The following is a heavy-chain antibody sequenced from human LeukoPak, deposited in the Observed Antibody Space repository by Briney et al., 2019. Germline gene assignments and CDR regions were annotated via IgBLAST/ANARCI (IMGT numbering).Heavy chain of an antibody. J-gene: IGHJ4*02. CDR1: GFTFSSYG. V-gene: IGHV3-30*18. CDR2: ISYDGSNK. Sequence: PGRSLRLSCAASGFTFSSYGMHWVRQAPGKGLEWVAVISYDGSNKYYADSVKGRFTISRDNSKNTLYLQMNSLRAEDTAVYYCAKDEGGDCSSTSCYFTPIDYWGQGTLVTVSS. CDR3: AKDEGGDCSSTSCYFTPIDY. D-gene: IGHD2-2*01.